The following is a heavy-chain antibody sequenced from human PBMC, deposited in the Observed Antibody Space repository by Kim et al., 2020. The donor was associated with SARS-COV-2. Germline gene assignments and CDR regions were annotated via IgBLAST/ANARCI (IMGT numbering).Heavy chain of an antibody. V-gene: IGHV3-30*02. CDR3: AKAHSGSYYDAFDI. D-gene: IGHD1-26*01. Sequence: ADSVKGRFTISSDNSKHTLYLQMNSLRAEDTAVYYCAKAHSGSYYDAFDIWGQGTMVTVSS. J-gene: IGHJ3*02.